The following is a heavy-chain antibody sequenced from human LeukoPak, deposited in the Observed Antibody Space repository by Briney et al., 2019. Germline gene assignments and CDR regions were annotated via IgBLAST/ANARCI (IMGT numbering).Heavy chain of an antibody. CDR3: ATQCCGNCRDDY. CDR2: ISSDGSSK. D-gene: IGHD1-1*01. J-gene: IGHJ4*02. Sequence: GGSLRLSCAASGFTFSHYGMQWVRQAPGKGLEWVALISSDGSSKYHADSVKDRFTISRDNSKNTLYLQMNSLRPEYTAVYYCATQCCGNCRDDYWGQGTLVTVSS. CDR1: GFTFSHYG. V-gene: IGHV3-30*03.